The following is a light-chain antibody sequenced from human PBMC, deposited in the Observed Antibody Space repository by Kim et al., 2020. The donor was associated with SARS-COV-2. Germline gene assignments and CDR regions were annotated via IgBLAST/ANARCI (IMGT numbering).Light chain of an antibody. CDR3: NSRDSSTNHLGA. J-gene: IGLJ2*01. V-gene: IGLV3-19*01. CDR1: SLRSYY. CDR2: GKN. Sequence: SSELTQDPTVSVALGQTVRITCQGDSLRSYYASWYQQKPGQAPVLVIYGKNNRPSGIPDRFSGSTSGNTASLTITGAQAEDEADYYCNSRDSSTNHLGAFGGWTQLTVL.